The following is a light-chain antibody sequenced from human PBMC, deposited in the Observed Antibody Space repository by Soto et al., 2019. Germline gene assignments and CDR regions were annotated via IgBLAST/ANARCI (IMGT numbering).Light chain of an antibody. CDR3: QQYNNWPFT. CDR2: GAS. Sequence: EIVMTQSPATLSVSPGERATLSCRASQSVSSNLAWYQQKPGQAPRLLIYGASTRAAGIPARFSGSGSGTEFTLTISSLQSEDFAFYYCQQYNNWPFTFGPGTKGDIK. V-gene: IGKV3-15*01. J-gene: IGKJ3*01. CDR1: QSVSSN.